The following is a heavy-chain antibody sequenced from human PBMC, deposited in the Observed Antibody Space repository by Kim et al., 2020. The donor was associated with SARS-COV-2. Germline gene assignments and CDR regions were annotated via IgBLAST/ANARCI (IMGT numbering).Heavy chain of an antibody. CDR1: GFTFSDYY. Sequence: GGSLRLSCAASGFTFSDYYMSWIRQAPGKGLEWVSYISSSGSTIYYADSVKGRFTISRDNAKNSLYLQMNSLRAEDTAVYYCARAVKYYYGSGSYYNRDYYYYYMDVWGKGTTVTVSS. D-gene: IGHD3-10*01. CDR3: ARAVKYYYGSGSYYNRDYYYYYMDV. CDR2: ISSSGSTI. V-gene: IGHV3-11*01. J-gene: IGHJ6*03.